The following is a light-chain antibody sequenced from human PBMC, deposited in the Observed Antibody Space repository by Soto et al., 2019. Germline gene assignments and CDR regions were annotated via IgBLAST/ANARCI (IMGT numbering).Light chain of an antibody. CDR3: QQYNNWPPV. V-gene: IGKV3-15*01. CDR1: QGVSSN. J-gene: IGKJ2*01. CDR2: DTS. Sequence: EIVMTQSPATLSVSPGERATLSCRASQGVSSNLAWYQQKPGQAPRLLIYDTSTRATGFPARFSASGSGTEFTLTISSLQSEDFAVYYCQQYNNWPPVFGQGTKLEIK.